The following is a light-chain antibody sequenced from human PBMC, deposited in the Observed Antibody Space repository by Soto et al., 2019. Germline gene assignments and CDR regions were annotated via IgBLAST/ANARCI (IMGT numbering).Light chain of an antibody. V-gene: IGKV1-33*01. CDR2: DAS. J-gene: IGKJ3*01. Sequence: IQMTQSPSSLSASIGDRVSFTCQARQDISKFLNCYQHKPGQVASLLIYDASKSDFGVLSRFSGSGSGTDFTYTISSLQPEDNATYYCQQYENRPYTFGPGTKVDI. CDR1: QDISKF. CDR3: QQYENRPYT.